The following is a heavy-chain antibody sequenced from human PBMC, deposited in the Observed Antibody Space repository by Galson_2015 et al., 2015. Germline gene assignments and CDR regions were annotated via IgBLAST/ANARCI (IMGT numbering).Heavy chain of an antibody. Sequence: SLRLSCAASGFTFSNAWMSWVRQAPGKGLEWVGRIKSKTDGGTTDYAAPVKGRFTISRDDSKNTLYLQMNSLKTEDTAVYYCTTDPYGSDYYYYYGMDVWGQGTTVTVSS. V-gene: IGHV3-15*01. CDR2: IKSKTDGGTT. J-gene: IGHJ6*02. CDR3: TTDPYGSDYYYYYGMDV. D-gene: IGHD4-17*01. CDR1: GFTFSNAW.